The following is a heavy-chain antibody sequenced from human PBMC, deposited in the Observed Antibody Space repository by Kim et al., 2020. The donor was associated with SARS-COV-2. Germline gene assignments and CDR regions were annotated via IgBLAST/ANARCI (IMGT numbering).Heavy chain of an antibody. J-gene: IGHJ5*02. CDR3: ATEHSFWSVTGS. CDR1: GYTFNDYY. V-gene: IGHV1-2*02. CDR2: INLNNGGA. D-gene: IGHD3-3*01. Sequence: ASVKVSCKASGYTFNDYYMQWMRQAPGQGLEWIGGINLNNGGACYAQKFQGRVTLTRDTSITPAFMELSRLISDDTAIYYCATEHSFWSVTGSWGQGTLVTVSS.